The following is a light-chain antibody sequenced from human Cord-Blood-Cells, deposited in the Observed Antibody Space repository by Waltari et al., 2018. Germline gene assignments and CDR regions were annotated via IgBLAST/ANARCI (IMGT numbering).Light chain of an antibody. Sequence: QSALTQPPSASGSPGQSVTISCTGTSSDVGGYNYVSWYQQHPGKAPERMIYEVSKRPSGVPARFRGSKCVNPASLTGCGLQAEYEADYYCSSYAGSNNLVFGGGTKLTVL. CDR3: SSYAGSNNLV. CDR1: SSDVGGYNY. J-gene: IGLJ3*02. CDR2: EVS. V-gene: IGLV2-8*01.